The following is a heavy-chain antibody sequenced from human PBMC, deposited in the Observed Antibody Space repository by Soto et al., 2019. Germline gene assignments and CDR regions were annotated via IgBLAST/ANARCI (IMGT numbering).Heavy chain of an antibody. CDR2: INHSGST. D-gene: IGHD7-27*01. CDR3: ARGWGRIFDY. V-gene: IGHV4-34*01. CDR1: GGSFSGYF. J-gene: IGHJ4*02. Sequence: QVQLQQWGAGLLKPSETLSLTCAVYGGSFSGYFWSWIRQPPGKGLAWIGEINHSGSTNYNPSLKSRVTISVDTSKNQFSLKLRSVTAADTAVYYCARGWGRIFDYWGQGTLVTVSS.